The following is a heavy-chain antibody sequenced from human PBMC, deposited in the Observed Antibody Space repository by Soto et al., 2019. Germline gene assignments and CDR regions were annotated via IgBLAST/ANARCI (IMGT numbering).Heavy chain of an antibody. CDR3: AADLDYYDSSGYFGGFDY. Sequence: ASVKVSCKASGFTFTSSAVQWVRQARGQRLEWIGWIVVGSGNTNYAQKFQERVTITRDMSTSTAYMGLSSLRSEDTAVYYCAADLDYYDSSGYFGGFDYWGQGTLVTVSS. CDR2: IVVGSGNT. V-gene: IGHV1-58*01. J-gene: IGHJ4*02. D-gene: IGHD3-22*01. CDR1: GFTFTSSA.